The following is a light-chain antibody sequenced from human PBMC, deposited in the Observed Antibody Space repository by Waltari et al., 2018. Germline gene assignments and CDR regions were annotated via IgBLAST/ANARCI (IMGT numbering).Light chain of an antibody. V-gene: IGKV1-16*01. Sequence: DVQMTQSPSSLSASVGDRVTITCRANQDIRNNLGWFQQKPGKAPKSLIYGASSLQSGVPSRFSGSGSGTDFILTISSLQPEDVATYYCQQYSSYPLTFGGGTKVEIK. J-gene: IGKJ4*01. CDR3: QQYSSYPLT. CDR2: GAS. CDR1: QDIRNN.